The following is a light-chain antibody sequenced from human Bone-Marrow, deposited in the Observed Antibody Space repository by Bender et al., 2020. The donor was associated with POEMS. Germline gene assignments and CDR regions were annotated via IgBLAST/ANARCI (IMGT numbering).Light chain of an antibody. CDR1: NSDVGGYNY. J-gene: IGLJ2*01. Sequence: QSALTQPPSASGSPGQAVTISCTGTNSDVGGYNYVSWYQQRPGKAPKLLIYGVNQRPSGVPDRFSGSKSGNTASLTVSGLQPEDEADYYCCSAATGSTLVFGGGTKLTVL. V-gene: IGLV2-8*01. CDR2: GVN. CDR3: CSAATGSTLV.